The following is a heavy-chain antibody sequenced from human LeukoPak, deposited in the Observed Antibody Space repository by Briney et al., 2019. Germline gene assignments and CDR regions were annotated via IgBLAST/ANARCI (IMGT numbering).Heavy chain of an antibody. J-gene: IGHJ3*02. V-gene: IGHV1-3*01. Sequence: ASVKVSCKASGYTFTGYYMHWVRQAPGQRLEWMGWINAGNGNTKYSQKFQGRVTITRDTSASTAYMELSSLRSEDTAVYYCARAPLWLGVTNAFDIWGQGTMVTVSS. D-gene: IGHD6-19*01. CDR1: GYTFTGYY. CDR3: ARAPLWLGVTNAFDI. CDR2: INAGNGNT.